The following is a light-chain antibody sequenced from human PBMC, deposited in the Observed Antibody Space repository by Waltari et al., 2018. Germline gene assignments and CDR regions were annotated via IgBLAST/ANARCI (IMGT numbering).Light chain of an antibody. CDR3: YSYAGSHE. CDR1: SSAIGDYDC. Sequence: QSALTQPRSVSGSPGQSVTVSCTGTSSAIGDYDCVSWYQHHPGKAPKLLINDVSKRPSGVPDRFSASKSGNTASLTISGLQAEDEADYYCYSYAGSHEFGGGTKLTVL. V-gene: IGLV2-11*01. J-gene: IGLJ2*01. CDR2: DVS.